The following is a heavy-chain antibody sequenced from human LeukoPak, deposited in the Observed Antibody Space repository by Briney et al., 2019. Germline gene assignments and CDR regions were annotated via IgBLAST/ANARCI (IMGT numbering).Heavy chain of an antibody. CDR3: ALIVVVPAAKIQDY. J-gene: IGHJ4*02. CDR1: GGSFSGYY. CDR2: INHSGST. D-gene: IGHD2-2*01. Sequence: SETLSLTCAVYGGSFSGYYWSWIRQPPGKGLEWIGEINHSGSTNYNPSLKSRVTISVDTSKNQFSLKLSSVTAADTAVYYCALIVVVPAAKIQDYWGQGTLVTVSS. V-gene: IGHV4-34*01.